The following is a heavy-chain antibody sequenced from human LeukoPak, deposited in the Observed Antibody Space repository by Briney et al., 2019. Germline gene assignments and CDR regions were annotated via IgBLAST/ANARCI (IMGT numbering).Heavy chain of an antibody. CDR2: ISAYNKR. Sequence: ASVKVSCKASGYTFTSYGINWVRQAPGQGLEWMGWISAYNKRNYAQKFQGRVTMTTDTSTSTAYMELRNLRSDDTAVYYCARVSAPPDYGDYVSENWFDPWGQETLVTVSS. CDR3: ARVSAPPDYGDYVSENWFDP. J-gene: IGHJ5*02. CDR1: GYTFTSYG. D-gene: IGHD4-17*01. V-gene: IGHV1-18*01.